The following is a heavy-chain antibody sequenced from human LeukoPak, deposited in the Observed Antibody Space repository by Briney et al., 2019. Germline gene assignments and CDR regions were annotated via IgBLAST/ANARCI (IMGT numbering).Heavy chain of an antibody. J-gene: IGHJ4*02. D-gene: IGHD4-17*01. Sequence: SQTLSLTCTVSGGSISSGSYYWSWIRQPAGKGLEWIGRIYTSGSTNYNPSLKSRVTISVDTSKNQFPLKLSSVTAADTAVYYCAKEDYGDDYWGQGTLVTVSS. CDR2: IYTSGST. CDR1: GGSISSGSYY. V-gene: IGHV4-61*02. CDR3: AKEDYGDDY.